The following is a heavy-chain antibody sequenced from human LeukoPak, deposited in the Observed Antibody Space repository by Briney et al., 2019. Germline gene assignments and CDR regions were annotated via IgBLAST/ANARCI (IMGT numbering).Heavy chain of an antibody. D-gene: IGHD3-22*01. Sequence: SETLSLTCTVSGGSVTSGTYFWTWIRQPPGKGLDWIGFISNSGSTNYNPSLKSRVTISRDTSKNRFSLNLNSVTAADTAVYFCARSPGGYRFDYWGQGALVTVSS. J-gene: IGHJ4*02. CDR2: ISNSGST. CDR3: ARSPGGYRFDY. V-gene: IGHV4-61*01. CDR1: GGSVTSGTYF.